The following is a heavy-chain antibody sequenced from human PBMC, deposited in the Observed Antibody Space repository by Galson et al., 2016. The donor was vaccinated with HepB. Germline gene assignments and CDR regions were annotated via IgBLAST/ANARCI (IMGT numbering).Heavy chain of an antibody. Sequence: SLRLSCAASGFTFGDYAMSWFRQAPGKGLERVANIKEDGSVENYVDSVKGRFTISRDNAKSSFYLQMNNLRAEDTGVYYCARDMYTTARDYWGQGTLVTVSS. D-gene: IGHD2/OR15-2a*01. CDR2: IKEDGSVE. V-gene: IGHV3-7*01. CDR1: GFTFGDYA. J-gene: IGHJ4*02. CDR3: ARDMYTTARDY.